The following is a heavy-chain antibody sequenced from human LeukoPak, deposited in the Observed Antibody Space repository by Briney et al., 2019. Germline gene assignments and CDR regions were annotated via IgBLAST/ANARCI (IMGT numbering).Heavy chain of an antibody. D-gene: IGHD2-2*02. CDR1: GGSISSSSYY. J-gene: IGHJ4*02. CDR3: ARDRFLYSY. Sequence: TSETLSLTCTVSGGSISSSSYYWSCIRQPPGKGLEWFGYIYYSGSTNYNPSLQSRATISVDTSKNQFPLKLSSVTAADTAVYYCARDRFLYSYWGQGTLVSVSS. V-gene: IGHV4-61*01. CDR2: IYYSGST.